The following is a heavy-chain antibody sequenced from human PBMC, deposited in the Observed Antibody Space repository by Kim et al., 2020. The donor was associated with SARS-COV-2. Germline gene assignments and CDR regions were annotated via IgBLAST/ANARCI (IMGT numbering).Heavy chain of an antibody. D-gene: IGHD5-12*01. J-gene: IGHJ4*02. CDR2: IYYSGST. V-gene: IGHV4-30-4*01. Sequence: SETLSLTCTVSGGSISSGDYYWSWIRQPPGKGLEWIGYIYYSGSTYYNPSLKSRVTISVDTSKNQFSLKLSSVTAADTAVYYCARVPGYSGPSGVFDYWGQGTLVTVSS. CDR1: GGSISSGDYY. CDR3: ARVPGYSGPSGVFDY.